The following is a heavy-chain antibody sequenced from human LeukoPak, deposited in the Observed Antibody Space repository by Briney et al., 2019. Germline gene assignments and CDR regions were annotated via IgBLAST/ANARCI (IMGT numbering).Heavy chain of an antibody. Sequence: QSGGSLRLSCAASGFTFSSYAMSWVRQAPGKGLVWVSRINSDESTTSYADSVKGRFTISRDNAKNTLYLQMDSLRAEDTAVYYCARGAGYGDYWGQGTLVTVSS. CDR1: GFTFSSYA. D-gene: IGHD5-12*01. CDR2: INSDESTT. V-gene: IGHV3-74*01. CDR3: ARGAGYGDY. J-gene: IGHJ4*02.